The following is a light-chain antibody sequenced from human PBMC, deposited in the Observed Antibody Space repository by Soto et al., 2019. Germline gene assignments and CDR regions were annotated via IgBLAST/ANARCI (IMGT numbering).Light chain of an antibody. CDR1: QGISNF. Sequence: AIQLTQSPSSLSASVGDIVTITFRASQGISNFLAWYQQKPGKAPKLLIYDASTLESGVPSRFSGSGSGTEFTLTISSLQTDDFATYYCQQYNSYSSWTFGQGTKVDIK. J-gene: IGKJ1*01. CDR3: QQYNSYSSWT. CDR2: DAS. V-gene: IGKV1-13*02.